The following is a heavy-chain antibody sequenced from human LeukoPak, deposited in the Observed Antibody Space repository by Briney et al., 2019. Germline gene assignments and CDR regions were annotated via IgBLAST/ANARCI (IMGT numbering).Heavy chain of an antibody. V-gene: IGHV3-48*03. D-gene: IGHD1-26*01. CDR1: GFTFSSYE. Sequence: PGGSLRLSCAASGFTFSSYEMNWVRQAPGKGLEWVSYISSSGSTKYYADSVKGRFTISRDNTKNSLYLQMSSLRAEDTAVYYCARDQRGSFYGVFDYWGQGTLATVSS. CDR2: ISSSGSTK. J-gene: IGHJ4*02. CDR3: ARDQRGSFYGVFDY.